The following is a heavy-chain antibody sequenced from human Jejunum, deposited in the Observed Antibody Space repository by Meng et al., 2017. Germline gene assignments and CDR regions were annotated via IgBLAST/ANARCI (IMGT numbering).Heavy chain of an antibody. CDR1: GVSLSSTGVS. CDR3: THRREDPRSAFYYLDY. Sequence: QITLKGSGPPLVKTTQTLTLTCSLSGVSLSSTGVSVGWIRQPPGKALEWLALIYWDDDKRYNPSLMSRLTITKDTSMNHVVLTMTNIDPVDTGTYYCTHRREDPRSAFYYLDYWGRGTLVTVSS. D-gene: IGHD2-15*01. V-gene: IGHV2-5*02. CDR2: IYWDDDK. J-gene: IGHJ4*02.